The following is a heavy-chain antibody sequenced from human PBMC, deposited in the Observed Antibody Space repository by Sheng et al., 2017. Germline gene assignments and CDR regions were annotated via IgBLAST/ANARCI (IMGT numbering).Heavy chain of an antibody. J-gene: IGHJ6*03. V-gene: IGHV3-66*01. CDR2: IYSGGST. Sequence: EVQLVESGGGLVQPGGSLRLSCAASGFTVSSNYMSWVRQAPGKGLEWVSVIYSGGSTYYADSVKGRFTISRDNSKNTLYLQMNSLRAEDTAVYYCARDLSSRIAAAGYYYYMDVWGQGTTVTVSS. CDR1: GFTVSSNY. CDR3: ARDLSSRIAAAGYYYYMDV. D-gene: IGHD6-13*01.